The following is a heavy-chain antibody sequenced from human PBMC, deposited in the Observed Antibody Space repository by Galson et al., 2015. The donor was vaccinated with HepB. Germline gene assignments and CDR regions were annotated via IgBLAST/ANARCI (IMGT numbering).Heavy chain of an antibody. CDR2: IIPIFGTA. CDR3: AREADTAMGPHHYFDY. D-gene: IGHD5-18*01. CDR1: GGTFSSYA. J-gene: IGHJ4*02. Sequence: SVKVSCKASGGTFSSYAISWVRQAPGQGLEWMGGIIPIFGTANYAQKFQGRVTITADESTSTAYMELSSLRSEDTAVYYCAREADTAMGPHHYFDYWGQGTLVTVSS. V-gene: IGHV1-69*13.